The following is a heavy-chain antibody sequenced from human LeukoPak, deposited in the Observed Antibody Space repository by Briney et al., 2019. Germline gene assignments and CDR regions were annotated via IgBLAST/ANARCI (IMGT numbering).Heavy chain of an antibody. CDR3: ARRVKTPHYDSSGNEFDP. J-gene: IGHJ5*02. CDR1: RGTFSSYA. Sequence: SVNVSCKASRGTFSSYAISWVRQAPGQGLEWMGGIIPIFGTANYAQKFQGRVTITADESTSTAYTELSSLRSEDTAVYYCARRVKTPHYDSSGNEFDPWGQGTLVTVSS. CDR2: IIPIFGTA. D-gene: IGHD3-22*01. V-gene: IGHV1-69*01.